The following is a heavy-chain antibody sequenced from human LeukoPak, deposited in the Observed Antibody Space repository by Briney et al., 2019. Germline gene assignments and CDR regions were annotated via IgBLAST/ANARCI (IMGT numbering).Heavy chain of an antibody. CDR3: ARVGSGWEEYFQN. Sequence: GSSLTLSCALSGLTFSSYAMHGVRQAPGGGVGWVAGISYDVSNKYYADSVKGRFTISRDNSKNTLYLQMNSLRAEDTGVYYCARVGSGWEEYFQNCGEGKLVTVSP. D-gene: IGHD6-19*01. CDR2: ISYDVSNK. J-gene: IGHJ1*01. V-gene: IGHV3-30*04. CDR1: GLTFSSYA.